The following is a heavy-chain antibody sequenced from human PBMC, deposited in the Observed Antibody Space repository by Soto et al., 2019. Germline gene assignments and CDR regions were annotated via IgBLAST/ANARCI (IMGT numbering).Heavy chain of an antibody. D-gene: IGHD2-21*01. CDR3: ARDPGVVENWLDP. CDR1: GGSISSSNW. J-gene: IGHJ5*02. CDR2: IYHSGST. Sequence: SETLSLTCAVSGGSISSSNWWSWVRQPPGKGLEWIGEIYHSGSTNYNPSLKSRVTISVDKSKNQFSLKLTSATAADTAVYYCARDPGVVENWLDPWGQGTLVTVS. V-gene: IGHV4-4*02.